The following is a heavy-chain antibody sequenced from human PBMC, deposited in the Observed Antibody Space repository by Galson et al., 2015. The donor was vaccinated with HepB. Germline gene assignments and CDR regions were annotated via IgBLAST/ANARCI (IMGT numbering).Heavy chain of an antibody. CDR3: ASNPIVWFGTHGDY. Sequence: RLSCAASGXTFSSYTXNWVRXAPGKGLEXXSSIRSSSSYIYYADSVKGRFTISRDNAKNSLYLQMNSLRAEDTAVYYCASNPIVWFGTHGDYWXQGTLVTVSS. CDR1: GXTFSSYT. V-gene: IGHV3-21*01. D-gene: IGHD3-10*01. J-gene: IGHJ4*02. CDR2: IRSSSSYI.